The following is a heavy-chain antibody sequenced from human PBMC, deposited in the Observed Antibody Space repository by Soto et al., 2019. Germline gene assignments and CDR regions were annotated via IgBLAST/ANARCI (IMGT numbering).Heavy chain of an antibody. CDR1: GDSISSGYY. CDR3: ARTDYYDSSGFDY. Sequence: PSETLSLTCAVSGDSISSGYYWAWIRQPPGKGQEWIGSIYHSGTTYYNPSLESRVTISVDTSRNQFSLRLSSVTAADSAVYYCARTDYYDSSGFDYWGQGTLVTVSA. J-gene: IGHJ4*02. V-gene: IGHV4-38-2*01. CDR2: IYHSGTT. D-gene: IGHD3-22*01.